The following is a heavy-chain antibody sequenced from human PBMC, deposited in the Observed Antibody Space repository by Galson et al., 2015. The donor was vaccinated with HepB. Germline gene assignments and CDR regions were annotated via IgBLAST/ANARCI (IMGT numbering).Heavy chain of an antibody. Sequence: SLRLSCAASGFTFSSYAMHWVRQAPGKGLEWVAVISYDGSNKYYADSVKGRFTISRDNSKNTLYLQMNSLRAEDTAVYYCARSPDTAMVPEYYFDYWGQGTLVTVSS. CDR3: ARSPDTAMVPEYYFDY. CDR1: GFTFSSYA. CDR2: ISYDGSNK. D-gene: IGHD5-18*01. V-gene: IGHV3-30-3*01. J-gene: IGHJ4*02.